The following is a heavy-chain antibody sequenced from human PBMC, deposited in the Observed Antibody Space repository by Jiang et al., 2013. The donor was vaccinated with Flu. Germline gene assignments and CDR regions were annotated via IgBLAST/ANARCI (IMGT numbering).Heavy chain of an antibody. Sequence: GGGRWSRPSGGPSRLSCAASGFTFSEFGMHWVRQAPGKGPEWVALISYDGSNKYYGDSVKGRFTISRDNSKNTLYLQMTSLRSDDTAVYYCAKDAGAAWGPDWFDPWGQGTLVTVSS. CDR1: GFTFSEFG. J-gene: IGHJ5*02. CDR2: ISYDGSNK. V-gene: IGHV3-30*18. CDR3: AKDAGAAWGPDWFDP. D-gene: IGHD3-16*01.